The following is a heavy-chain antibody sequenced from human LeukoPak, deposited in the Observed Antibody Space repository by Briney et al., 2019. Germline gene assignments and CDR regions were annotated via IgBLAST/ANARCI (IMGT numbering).Heavy chain of an antibody. CDR3: AKDTAGDFSYFDY. Sequence: GGSLRLSCAASGFTFSSYGMHWVRQAPGKGLEWVAIISYDGSNKYYADSVKGRFTISRDNSKNTLYLQMNSLRAEDTAVYYCAKDTAGDFSYFDYWGQGTLVTVSS. D-gene: IGHD3-3*01. J-gene: IGHJ4*02. V-gene: IGHV3-30*18. CDR1: GFTFSSYG. CDR2: ISYDGSNK.